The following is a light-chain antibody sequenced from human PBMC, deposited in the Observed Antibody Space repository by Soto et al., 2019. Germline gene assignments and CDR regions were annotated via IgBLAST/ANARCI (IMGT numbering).Light chain of an antibody. CDR3: SSYTSKDTLV. CDR1: SSDVGGYDH. Sequence: QSLLTQPASVSGSPGQSITISCTGTSSDVGGYDHVSWYQQHPGKAPKLIIYDVSIRPSGVSNRFSGSKSGNTASLAVSGLQAEDEDDYYCSSYTSKDTLVFGGGTKLTVL. J-gene: IGLJ3*02. V-gene: IGLV2-14*03. CDR2: DVS.